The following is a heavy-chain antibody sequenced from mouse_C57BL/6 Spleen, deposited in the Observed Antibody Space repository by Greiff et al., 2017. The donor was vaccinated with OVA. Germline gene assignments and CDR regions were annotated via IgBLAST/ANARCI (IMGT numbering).Heavy chain of an antibody. Sequence: QVQLQQSGAELVRPGTSVKVSCKASGYAFTNYLIEWVKQRPGQGLEWIGVINPGSGGTNYNEKFKGKATLTADKSSSTAYMQLSSLTSEDSAVYVCARSPYGNYYFDYWGQGTTLTVSS. CDR1: GYAFTNYL. V-gene: IGHV1-54*01. D-gene: IGHD2-1*01. CDR3: ARSPYGNYYFDY. CDR2: INPGSGGT. J-gene: IGHJ2*01.